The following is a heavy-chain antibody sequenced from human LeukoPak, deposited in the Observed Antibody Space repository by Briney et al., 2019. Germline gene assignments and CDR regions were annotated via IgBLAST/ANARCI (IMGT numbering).Heavy chain of an antibody. CDR2: FSSGGSA. J-gene: IGHJ4*02. CDR3: ARKQTGTRYDV. V-gene: IGHV4-39*07. D-gene: IGHD1-7*01. Sequence: ASETLSLTCIVPGGSISSSSYYWAWIRQSPGKGLEWIGTFSSGGSAYYNPSLTSRVSISKDTSDNQFSLRLYSVTAADTAVYYCARKQTGTRYDVWGQGTQVTVSS. CDR1: GGSISSSSYY.